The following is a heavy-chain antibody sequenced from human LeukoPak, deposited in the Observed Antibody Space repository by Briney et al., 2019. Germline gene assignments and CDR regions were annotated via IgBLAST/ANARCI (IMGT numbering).Heavy chain of an antibody. CDR1: GFTFSSYS. V-gene: IGHV3-30*18. J-gene: IGHJ4*02. D-gene: IGHD3-22*01. CDR2: ISYDGSNI. Sequence: GGSLRLSCAASGFTFSSYSMNWVRQAPGKGLEWVAVISYDGSNINYAESVKGRFTISRDNSKNTLYLQMNSLRAEDTAVYYCAKDQYYDSSGYYVLDYWGQGTLVTVSS. CDR3: AKDQYYDSSGYYVLDY.